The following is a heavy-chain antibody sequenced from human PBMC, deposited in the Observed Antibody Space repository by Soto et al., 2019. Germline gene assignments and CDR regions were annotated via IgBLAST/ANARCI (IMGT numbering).Heavy chain of an antibody. CDR2: IAPNDDYT. V-gene: IGHV1-46*01. D-gene: IGHD3-3*01. Sequence: QVQLVQSGAEVKKPGASVKVSCKASGYTFINYYVHWVRQAPGQGLEWVGIIAPNDDYTFYAEKFQGRVTMTRDASTSTLFMAVTRLTSADTAIYFCARVGVKRATDFSSGYYNWFDTWGQGTLVTVSS. CDR1: GYTFINYY. CDR3: ARVGVKRATDFSSGYYNWFDT. J-gene: IGHJ5*02.